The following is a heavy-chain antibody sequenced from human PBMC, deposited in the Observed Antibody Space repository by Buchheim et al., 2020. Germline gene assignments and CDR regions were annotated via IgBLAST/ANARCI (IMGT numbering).Heavy chain of an antibody. D-gene: IGHD3-3*01. J-gene: IGHJ6*02. CDR2: IDPSDSYT. V-gene: IGHV5-10-1*03. CDR1: GYSFTSYW. CDR3: ARHGRVTIFGVVITYGMDV. Sequence: EVQLVQSGAEVKKPGESLRISCKGSGYSFTSYWISWVRQMPGKGLEWMGRIDPSDSYTNYSPSFQGHVTISADKSISTAYPQWSSLKASDTAMYYCARHGRVTIFGVVITYGMDVWGQGTT.